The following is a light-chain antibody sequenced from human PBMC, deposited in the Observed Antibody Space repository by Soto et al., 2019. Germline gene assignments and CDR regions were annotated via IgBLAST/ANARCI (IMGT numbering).Light chain of an antibody. CDR3: QQYYSTPPT. CDR2: WAS. Sequence: DIEMTQSPDSLAVSLGERATINCESSQSVLYSSNNKNYLAWFQQKPGQPPKLLIYWASTRESGVPDRFSGSGSGTDFTLTISSLQAADVAVYYCQQYYSTPPTFGQGTKVDIK. J-gene: IGKJ1*01. V-gene: IGKV4-1*01. CDR1: QSVLYSSNNKNY.